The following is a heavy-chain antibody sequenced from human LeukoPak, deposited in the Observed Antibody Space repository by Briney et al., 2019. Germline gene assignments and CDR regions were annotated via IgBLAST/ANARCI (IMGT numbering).Heavy chain of an antibody. D-gene: IGHD3-3*01. V-gene: IGHV3-48*04. Sequence: PGGSLRLSCVASGFRISGYSFNWVRQVPGKGLEWVSFISHYSRTTYYADSVKGRFTISRDNTKSSVYLQMNSLKAEDTGIYYCAREALRTSIDSWGQGTLVSVSS. CDR2: ISHYSRTT. J-gene: IGHJ4*02. CDR1: GFRISGYS. CDR3: AREALRTSIDS.